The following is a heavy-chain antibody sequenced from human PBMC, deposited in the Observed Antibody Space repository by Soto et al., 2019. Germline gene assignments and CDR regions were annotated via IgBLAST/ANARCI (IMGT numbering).Heavy chain of an antibody. CDR1: GGSISSYY. D-gene: IGHD6-13*01. CDR2: IYYSGST. Sequence: TLSLTCTVSGGSISSYYWSWIRQPPGKGLEWIGYIYYSGSTNYNPSLKSRVTISVDTSKNRFSLKLSSVTAADTAVYHCARAAAGTYYYYGMDVWGQGTTVTVSS. CDR3: ARAAAGTYYYYGMDV. V-gene: IGHV4-59*01. J-gene: IGHJ6*02.